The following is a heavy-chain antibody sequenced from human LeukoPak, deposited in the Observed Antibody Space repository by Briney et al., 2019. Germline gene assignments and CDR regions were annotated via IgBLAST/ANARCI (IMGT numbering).Heavy chain of an antibody. CDR1: GGSISSGGYS. D-gene: IGHD3-22*01. V-gene: IGHV4-30-2*01. CDR2: IYHSGST. J-gene: IGHJ2*01. CDR3: ARTYYYDSSGYRFWYFDL. Sequence: SETLSLTCAVSGGSISSGGYSWRWIRQPPGTGLEWIGYIYHSGSTYYNPSLKSRVTISVDRSKNQFSLKLSSVTAADTAVYYCARTYYYDSSGYRFWYFDLWGRGTLVTVSS.